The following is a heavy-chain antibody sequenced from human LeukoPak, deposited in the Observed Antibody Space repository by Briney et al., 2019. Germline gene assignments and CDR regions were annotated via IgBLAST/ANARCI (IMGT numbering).Heavy chain of an antibody. J-gene: IGHJ4*02. D-gene: IGHD6-19*01. Sequence: GGSLRLSCAASGFPFATYAMSWVRQAPGKGLEWVSAISGRGVNTYYADSVKGRFTISRDNSKNTLYLQMNSLRAEDTAVYYCAGGSSGWYSDYWGQGTLVTVSS. V-gene: IGHV3-23*01. CDR1: GFPFATYA. CDR3: AGGSSGWYSDY. CDR2: ISGRGVNT.